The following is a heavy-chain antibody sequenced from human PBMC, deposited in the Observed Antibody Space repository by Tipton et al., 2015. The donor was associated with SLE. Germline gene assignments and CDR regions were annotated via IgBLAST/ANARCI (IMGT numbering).Heavy chain of an antibody. Sequence: LRLSCTVSGGSISSGSHYWGWIRQSPGKGLEWIGSIYHSGNTYYNPSLQSRVTISQDTSKNLFSLKLTSVTAADTAVYYCATQGYYDSSFDYWGQGTLVTVSS. CDR1: GGSISSGSHY. D-gene: IGHD3-16*01. CDR2: IYHSGNT. J-gene: IGHJ4*02. CDR3: ATQGYYDSSFDY. V-gene: IGHV4-39*07.